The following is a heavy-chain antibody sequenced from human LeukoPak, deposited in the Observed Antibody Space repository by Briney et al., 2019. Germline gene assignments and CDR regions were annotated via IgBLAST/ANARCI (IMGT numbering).Heavy chain of an antibody. V-gene: IGHV4-38-2*02. J-gene: IGHJ6*03. CDR1: GYSISSGDY. Sequence: SETLSLTCTVSGYSISSGDYWGWIRQPPGKGLEWIGSIYHSGSTYYPPSLKSRVTISVDTTKNHFSLKLCAVTAASTAVYYCARDRLYYYGSGSYYYHYMDVWGKGTTVTISS. CDR2: IYHSGST. CDR3: ARDRLYYYGSGSYYYHYMDV. D-gene: IGHD3-10*01.